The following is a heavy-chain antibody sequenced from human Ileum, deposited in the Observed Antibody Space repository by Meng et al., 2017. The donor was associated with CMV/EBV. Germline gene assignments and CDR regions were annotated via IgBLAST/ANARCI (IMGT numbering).Heavy chain of an antibody. D-gene: IGHD3-10*01. Sequence: SETLSLTCTVSGGSVISGSYCWSWIRQPPGKGLEWIGYMFYSGSTNYNPSLKSRVTMSVDTSKNQFSLKLSSVTAADTAVYYCARVASILTYYSGSGSLQYYFDYWGQGTLVTVSS. CDR3: ARVASILTYYSGSGSLQYYFDY. V-gene: IGHV4-61*01. CDR1: GGSVISGSYC. CDR2: MFYSGST. J-gene: IGHJ4*02.